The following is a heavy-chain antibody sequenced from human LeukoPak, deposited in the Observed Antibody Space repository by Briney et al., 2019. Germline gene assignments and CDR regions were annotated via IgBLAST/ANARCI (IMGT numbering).Heavy chain of an antibody. J-gene: IGHJ4*02. D-gene: IGHD5-24*01. V-gene: IGHV3-23*01. Sequence: GGSLRLSCAASGFTFSSYAMSWVRQAPGRGLEWVSAISGSGGSTYYADSVKGRFIISRDNSKNTVYLQMNSLSAEDAAVYYCVKDDGWVQYANWGQGTLVTVSS. CDR2: ISGSGGST. CDR1: GFTFSSYA. CDR3: VKDDGWVQYAN.